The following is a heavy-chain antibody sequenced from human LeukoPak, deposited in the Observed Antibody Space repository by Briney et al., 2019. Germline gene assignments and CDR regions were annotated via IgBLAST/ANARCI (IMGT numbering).Heavy chain of an antibody. CDR2: INGDGSDI. Sequence: GGSLRLSCSVSGFTFKNYWMHWVRQAPGKGLVWVSRINGDGSDITYADSVKGRFAISRDNAKTTLYLQMNSLRAGDTAVYYCARVGSIAEVFLHTWGQRTLVTVSS. J-gene: IGHJ4*02. CDR3: ARVGSIAEVFLHT. D-gene: IGHD6-13*01. V-gene: IGHV3-74*01. CDR1: GFTFKNYW.